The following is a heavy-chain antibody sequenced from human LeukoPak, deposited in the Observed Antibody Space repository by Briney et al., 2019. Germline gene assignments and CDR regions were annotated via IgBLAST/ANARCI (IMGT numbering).Heavy chain of an antibody. CDR2: IIPIFGTA. CDR1: GDTFSSYA. Sequence: SVKVSCKASGDTFSSYAISWVRQAPGQGLEWMGGIIPIFGTANYAQKFQGRVTITTDESTSTAYMELSSLRSEDTAVYYCARDSGTEPYMGKLDYWGQGTLVTVSS. CDR3: ARDSGTEPYMGKLDY. V-gene: IGHV1-69*05. J-gene: IGHJ4*02. D-gene: IGHD1-14*01.